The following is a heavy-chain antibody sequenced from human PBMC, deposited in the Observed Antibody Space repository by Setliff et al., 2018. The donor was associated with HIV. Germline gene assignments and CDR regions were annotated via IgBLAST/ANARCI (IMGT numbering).Heavy chain of an antibody. V-gene: IGHV1-18*01. D-gene: IGHD3-22*01. Sequence: ASVKVSCKASGYPFSSYGISWVRQAPGQGLEWVGWISAYNGDTKYAQKLQGRVTMTTDTSTSTAYMELRSLRSDDTAVYYCGAGGYQNAFDIWGQGTMVTVSS. CDR1: GYPFSSYG. J-gene: IGHJ3*02. CDR2: ISAYNGDT. CDR3: GAGGYQNAFDI.